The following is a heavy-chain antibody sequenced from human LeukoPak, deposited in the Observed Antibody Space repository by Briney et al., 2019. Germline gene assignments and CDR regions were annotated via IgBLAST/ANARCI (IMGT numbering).Heavy chain of an antibody. Sequence: ASVKVSCKACGYTFTGYYMHGVRQAPGQGLEWRGWINPNSGGTNYAQKFQRRVTMTRDTSISTAYMELSRLRSDDTDVYYCARVWSGYYTGWFDPWGQGTLVTVSS. J-gene: IGHJ5*02. D-gene: IGHD3-3*01. CDR2: INPNSGGT. V-gene: IGHV1-2*02. CDR3: ARVWSGYYTGWFDP. CDR1: GYTFTGYY.